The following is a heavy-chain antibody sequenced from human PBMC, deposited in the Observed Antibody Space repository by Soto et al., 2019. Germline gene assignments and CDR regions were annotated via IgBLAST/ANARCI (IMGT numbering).Heavy chain of an antibody. CDR3: ARDGYDFWSGYYGGDP. V-gene: IGHV1-18*01. Sequence: GASVKVSCKASGYTFTSYGISWVRQAPGQGLEWMGWISAYNGNTNYAQKLQGRVTMTTDTSTSTAYMELRSLRSDDTAVYYCARDGYDFWSGYYGGDPWGQGTLVTVSS. J-gene: IGHJ5*02. CDR2: ISAYNGNT. D-gene: IGHD3-3*01. CDR1: GYTFTSYG.